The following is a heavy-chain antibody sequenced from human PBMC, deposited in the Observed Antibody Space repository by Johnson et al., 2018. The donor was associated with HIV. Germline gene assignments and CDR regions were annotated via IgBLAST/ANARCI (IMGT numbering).Heavy chain of an antibody. V-gene: IGHV3-66*01. CDR2: IYSGGST. CDR3: ARDGGGRDAFDI. J-gene: IGHJ3*02. CDR1: GFTVSSNY. D-gene: IGHD3-16*01. Sequence: VQLVESGGGLVQPGGSLRLSCAASGFTVSSNYMSWVRQAPGQGLEWVSVIYSGGSTYYADSVKGRFTISRDNSKNTLYLQMNSRGAEDTAGYYCARDGGGRDAFDIWGQGTMVTVSS.